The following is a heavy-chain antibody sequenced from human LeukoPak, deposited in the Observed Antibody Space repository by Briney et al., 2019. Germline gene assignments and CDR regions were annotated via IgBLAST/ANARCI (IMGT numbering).Heavy chain of an antibody. Sequence: PGGSLRLSCAASGFTFSSYWMSWVRQAPGKGLEWVSAISGSGGSTYYADSVKGRFTISRDNSKNTLYLQMNSLRAEDTAVYYCAKDVGDFWSAPGAFDIWGQGTMVTVSS. J-gene: IGHJ3*02. CDR1: GFTFSSYW. CDR3: AKDVGDFWSAPGAFDI. D-gene: IGHD3-3*01. CDR2: ISGSGGST. V-gene: IGHV3-23*01.